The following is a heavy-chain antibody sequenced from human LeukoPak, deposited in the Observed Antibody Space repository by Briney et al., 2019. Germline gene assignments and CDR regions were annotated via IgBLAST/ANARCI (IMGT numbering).Heavy chain of an antibody. CDR2: IYYSGST. J-gene: IGHJ4*02. CDR1: GGSISSGGYY. V-gene: IGHV4-31*03. Sequence: PSQTLSLTCTVSGGSISSGGYYWSWIRQHPGKGLEWIVYIYYSGSTYYNPSLKSRVTISVDTSKNQFSLKLSSVTAADTAVYYCASISIDYGDSGDFDYWGQGTLVTVSS. D-gene: IGHD4-17*01. CDR3: ASISIDYGDSGDFDY.